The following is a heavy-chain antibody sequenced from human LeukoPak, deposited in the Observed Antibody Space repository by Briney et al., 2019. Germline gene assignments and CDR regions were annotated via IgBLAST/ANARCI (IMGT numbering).Heavy chain of an antibody. J-gene: IGHJ4*02. D-gene: IGHD1-26*01. V-gene: IGHV3-23*01. CDR2: ISGSGGST. CDR3: AKDPGGFGGSYPDY. Sequence: GGSLRLSCAASGFTFSSYAMSWVRQAPGKGLEWVSAISGSGGSTYYADSVKGRFTISRDNSKNTLYLQMNSLRAEDTAVYYCAKDPGGFGGSYPDYGGQGPLVTVSS. CDR1: GFTFSSYA.